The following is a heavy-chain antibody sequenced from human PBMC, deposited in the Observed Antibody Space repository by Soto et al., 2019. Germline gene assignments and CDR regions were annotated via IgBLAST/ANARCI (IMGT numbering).Heavy chain of an antibody. CDR3: ASLGETMIIDTYGMDV. J-gene: IGHJ6*02. CDR1: GGTFSSYA. V-gene: IGHV1-69*01. D-gene: IGHD3-22*01. Sequence: QVQLVQSGAEVKKPGSSVKVSCKASGGTFSSYAISWVRQAPGQGLEWMGGIIPRFGTGNYAQKSKGRATITADESTSTAYMELSSLRSDDTAVYYCASLGETMIIDTYGMDVWGQGATVTVSS. CDR2: IIPRFGTG.